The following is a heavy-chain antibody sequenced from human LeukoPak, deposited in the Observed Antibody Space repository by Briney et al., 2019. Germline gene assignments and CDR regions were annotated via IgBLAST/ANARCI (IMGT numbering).Heavy chain of an antibody. CDR3: ARDQPFRDDAFDI. Sequence: ASVKVSCKASGYTFTSYGISWVRQAPGQGLEWMGWLSPYNGNKNYAQKFQGRVTMTTDLSTSTAYMEVRSLRSDDTAVYYCARDQPFRDDAFDIWGQGTMVTVSS. CDR2: LSPYNGNK. CDR1: GYTFTSYG. V-gene: IGHV1-18*01. J-gene: IGHJ3*02.